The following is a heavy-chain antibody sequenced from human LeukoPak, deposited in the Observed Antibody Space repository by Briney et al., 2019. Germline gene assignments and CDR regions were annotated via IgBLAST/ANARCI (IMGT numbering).Heavy chain of an antibody. Sequence: SQTLSLTCTVSGGSISSGDYYWSWIRQPPGKGLEWIGYIYYSGSTYYNPSLKSRVTISVDTSKNQFSLKLSSVTAADTAAYYCARAFITIFGVVTYYFDYWGQGTLATVSS. J-gene: IGHJ4*02. V-gene: IGHV4-30-4*01. CDR1: GGSISSGDYY. D-gene: IGHD3-3*01. CDR2: IYYSGST. CDR3: ARAFITIFGVVTYYFDY.